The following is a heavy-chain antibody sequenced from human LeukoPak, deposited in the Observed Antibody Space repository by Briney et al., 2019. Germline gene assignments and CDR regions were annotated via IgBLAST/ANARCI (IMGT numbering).Heavy chain of an antibody. V-gene: IGHV4-39*07. Sequence: PSETLSLTCTVSGGSISSSSYSWGWIRQPPGKGLEWIGSIYYSGSTYYNPSLKSRVTISVDTSKNQFSLKLSSVAAADTAVYYCASHVGWPRDWFDPWGQGTLVTVSS. CDR2: IYYSGST. CDR3: ASHVGWPRDWFDP. D-gene: IGHD6-19*01. CDR1: GGSISSSSYS. J-gene: IGHJ5*02.